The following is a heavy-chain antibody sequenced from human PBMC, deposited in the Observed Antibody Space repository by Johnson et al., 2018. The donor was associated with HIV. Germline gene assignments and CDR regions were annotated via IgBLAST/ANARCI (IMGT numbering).Heavy chain of an antibody. J-gene: IGHJ3*02. V-gene: IGHV3-30*14. Sequence: QVQLVESGGGVMQPGKSLRLSCEASGFTFRSYAMHWVRQAPGKGLEWVAVITYDGRNKYYTDSVKGRFTISRDNSKNTLYLQMGSLRAEDMAVYYCARAWRAPPDYGGNPGAFDIWGQGTMVTVSS. D-gene: IGHD4-23*01. CDR1: GFTFRSYA. CDR3: ARAWRAPPDYGGNPGAFDI. CDR2: ITYDGRNK.